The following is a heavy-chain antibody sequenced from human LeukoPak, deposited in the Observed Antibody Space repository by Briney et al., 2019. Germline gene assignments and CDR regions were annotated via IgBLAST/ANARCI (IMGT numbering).Heavy chain of an antibody. D-gene: IGHD4-17*01. J-gene: IGHJ4*02. CDR1: GGSISSSSYY. V-gene: IGHV4-39*01. Sequence: PSETLSLTCTVSGGSISSSSYYWGWIRQPPGKGLEWIGSIYYSGSTYYNPSLKSRVTISVDTSKNQFSLKLGSVTAADTAVYYCARGDTVTAFDYWGQGTLVTVSS. CDR3: ARGDTVTAFDY. CDR2: IYYSGST.